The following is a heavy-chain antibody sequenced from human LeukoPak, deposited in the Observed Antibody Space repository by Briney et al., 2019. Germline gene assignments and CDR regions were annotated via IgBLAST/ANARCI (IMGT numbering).Heavy chain of an antibody. CDR1: GGSFSGYY. J-gene: IGHJ6*02. CDR3: ARVDYSNTSYGMDV. D-gene: IGHD5-12*01. Sequence: SETLSLTCAVYGGSFSGYYWSWIRQPPGKGLEWTGEINHSGSTNYNPSLKSRVTISVDTSKNQFSLKLSSVTAADTAVYYCARVDYSNTSYGMDVWGQGTTVTVSS. CDR2: INHSGST. V-gene: IGHV4-34*01.